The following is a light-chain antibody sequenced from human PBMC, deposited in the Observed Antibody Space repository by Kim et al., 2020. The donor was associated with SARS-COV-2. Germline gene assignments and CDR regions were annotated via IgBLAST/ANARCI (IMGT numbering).Light chain of an antibody. V-gene: IGKV3-20*01. J-gene: IGKJ5*01. Sequence: SPGERATLSCRASRSVSSNYLGWYQQKPGQAPRLHIYGTSNRATGIPDRFSGSGSGTDFTLTISRLEPEDFAVYYCQQYGNSFTFGQGTRLEIK. CDR2: GTS. CDR3: QQYGNSFT. CDR1: RSVSSNY.